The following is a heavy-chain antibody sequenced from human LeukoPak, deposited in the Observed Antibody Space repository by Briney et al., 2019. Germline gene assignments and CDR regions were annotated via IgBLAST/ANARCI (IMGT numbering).Heavy chain of an antibody. CDR2: INGDGSTT. V-gene: IGHV3-74*01. Sequence: GGSLRLSCAASGLTFSTYWMHWVRLPPGKGPLWVSHINGDGSTTNYADSVKGRFTISRDNAKNTLYLQMNSLRAEDTAGYYCAEAASVRGISYWGQGTLVTVSS. CDR1: GLTFSTYW. J-gene: IGHJ4*02. D-gene: IGHD3-10*01. CDR3: AEAASVRGISY.